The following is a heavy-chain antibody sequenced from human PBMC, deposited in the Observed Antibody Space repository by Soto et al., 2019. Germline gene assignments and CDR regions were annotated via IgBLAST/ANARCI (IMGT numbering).Heavy chain of an antibody. D-gene: IGHD1-1*01. CDR2: IRTSGDNT. CDR3: ARVLSGNNLGGFDY. Sequence: EVQLLESGGALAQPGGSLTLSCAASGFTFNNFAMSWVRQAPGRGLEWVSSIRTSGDNTHYAGSVRGRFTISRDNFKNTLYLQMDRMRADDTAVYYCARVLSGNNLGGFDYWGQGIRVTVSS. J-gene: IGHJ4*02. V-gene: IGHV3-23*01. CDR1: GFTFNNFA.